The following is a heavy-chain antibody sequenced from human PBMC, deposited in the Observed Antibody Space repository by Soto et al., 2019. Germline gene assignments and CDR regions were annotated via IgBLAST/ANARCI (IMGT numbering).Heavy chain of an antibody. CDR1: SGSISPYY. CDR3: ARVALGCSSDYCEDTDAFEI. J-gene: IGHJ3*02. V-gene: IGHV4-4*08. Sequence: PSETLSLTCTVSSGSISPYYWSWVRQVPGKGLDWIGHIHSSGRTNYNPSLESRVTISLDTSKNQFSLNLNSVTAADTAVYYCARVALGCSSDYCEDTDAFEIWGKGKMVTVSS. D-gene: IGHD2-2*01. CDR2: IHSSGRT.